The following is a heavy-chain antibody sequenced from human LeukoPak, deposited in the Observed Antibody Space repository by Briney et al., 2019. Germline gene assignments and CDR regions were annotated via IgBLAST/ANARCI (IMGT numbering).Heavy chain of an antibody. CDR1: GGSISSYY. V-gene: IGHV4-59*01. D-gene: IGHD6-19*01. CDR2: IYYSGST. CDR3: ARVGRYSSGWYEDY. J-gene: IGHJ4*02. Sequence: PSETLSLTCTVSGGSISSYYWSWIRQPPGKGLEWIGYIYYSGSTNYNPSLKSRVTISVDTSKNQFSLKLSSVTAADTAVYYCARVGRYSSGWYEDYWGQGTLVTVSS.